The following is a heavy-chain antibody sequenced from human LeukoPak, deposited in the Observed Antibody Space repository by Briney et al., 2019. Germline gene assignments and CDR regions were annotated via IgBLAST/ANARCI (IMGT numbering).Heavy chain of an antibody. CDR2: MNPNSGNT. D-gene: IGHD1-1*01. V-gene: IGHV1-8*03. J-gene: IGHJ4*02. Sequence: SVKVSCKASGYTFTSYDINWVRQATGQGLEWMGWMNPNSGNTGYAQKFQGRVTITRNTSISTAYMELSSLRSEDTAVYYCARCSPYNWNVMDYWGQGTLVTVSS. CDR3: ARCSPYNWNVMDY. CDR1: GYTFTSYD.